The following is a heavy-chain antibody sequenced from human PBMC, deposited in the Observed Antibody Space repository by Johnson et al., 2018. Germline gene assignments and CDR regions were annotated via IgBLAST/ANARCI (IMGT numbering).Heavy chain of an antibody. CDR3: AKVSVPYYYGSGSYAYYYMDG. CDR1: GFTFDDYA. V-gene: IGHV3-43D*03. Sequence: VQLVQSGGVVVQPGGSLRLSCAASGFTFDDYAMHWVRQAPGKSLEWVSLISWDGGSTYYADSVKGRFTISRDNSKTSLYLQRNSLRAEDTAWYYCAKVSVPYYYGSGSYAYYYMDGWGKGTTVTVSS. CDR2: ISWDGGST. D-gene: IGHD3-10*01. J-gene: IGHJ6*03.